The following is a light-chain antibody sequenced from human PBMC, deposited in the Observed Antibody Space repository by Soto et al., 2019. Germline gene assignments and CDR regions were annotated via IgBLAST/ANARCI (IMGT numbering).Light chain of an antibody. CDR1: QSVSNNY. Sequence: EIVLTQSPGTLSLSPGERATLSCRASQSVSNNYLAWYQQRPGQAPRLLISGASSRATGFPDRFSGSGSGTDFTLTISGLEPEDFAVYHCQQYGGSPPTFCQGNKVEIK. CDR3: QQYGGSPPT. CDR2: GAS. J-gene: IGKJ1*01. V-gene: IGKV3-20*01.